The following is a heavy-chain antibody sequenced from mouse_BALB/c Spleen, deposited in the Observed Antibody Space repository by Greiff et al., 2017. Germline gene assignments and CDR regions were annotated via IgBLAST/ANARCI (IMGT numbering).Heavy chain of an antibody. CDR3: VYDYEFAY. D-gene: IGHD2-4*01. CDR1: GYSITSGYY. J-gene: IGHJ3*01. CDR2: ISYDGSN. V-gene: IGHV3-6*02. Sequence: EVKLMESGPGLVKPSQSLSLTCSVTGYSITSGYYWNWIRQFPGNKLEWMGYISYDGSNNYNPSLKNRISITRDTSKNQFFLKLNSVTTEDTATYYCVYDYEFAYWGQGTLVTVSA.